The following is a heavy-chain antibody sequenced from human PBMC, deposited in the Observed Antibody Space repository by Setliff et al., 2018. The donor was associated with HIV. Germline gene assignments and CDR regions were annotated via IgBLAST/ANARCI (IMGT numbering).Heavy chain of an antibody. V-gene: IGHV1-8*02. CDR2: MNPNSGNT. J-gene: IGHJ4*02. D-gene: IGHD2-2*01. CDR3: ARIPARAAAAYCSSTNCQGGFDQ. CDR1: GYTFTTYD. Sequence: ASVKVSCKASGYTFTTYDINWVRRATGQGLEWMGWMNPNSGNTGYAQKFQGRFTMTRNTSISIAYMELSSLRSDDTAVYYCARIPARAAAAYCSSTNCQGGFDQWGQGTPVTVSS.